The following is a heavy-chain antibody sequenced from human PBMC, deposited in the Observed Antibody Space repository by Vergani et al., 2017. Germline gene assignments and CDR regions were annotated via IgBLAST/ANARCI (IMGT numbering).Heavy chain of an antibody. V-gene: IGHV1-69*18. CDR1: GGNFSRYA. D-gene: IGHD3-10*01. Sequence: QVQLVQSGAEVKKPGSSVKVSCKASGGNFSRYAISWVRQAPGQGLEWMGSIIPIFGTANYAQKFQGRVTITADESTSTAYMELSSLRSEDTAVYYCAREDYGSGSYYLSWGQGTLVTVSS. J-gene: IGHJ4*02. CDR3: AREDYGSGSYYLS. CDR2: IIPIFGTA.